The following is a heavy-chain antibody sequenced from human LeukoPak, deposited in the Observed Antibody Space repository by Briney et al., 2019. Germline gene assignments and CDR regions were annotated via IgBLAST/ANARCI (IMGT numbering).Heavy chain of an antibody. D-gene: IGHD6-13*01. CDR2: IYYSGST. CDR3: ARRPAAGMGYFDY. Sequence: SQTLSLTCTVSGGSISSGDYYWSWIRLPPGKGLEWIGYIYYSGSTYYNPSLKSRVTISVDTSKNQFSLKLSSVTAADTAVYYCARRPAAGMGYFDYWGQGTLVTVSS. CDR1: GGSISSGDYY. J-gene: IGHJ4*02. V-gene: IGHV4-30-4*01.